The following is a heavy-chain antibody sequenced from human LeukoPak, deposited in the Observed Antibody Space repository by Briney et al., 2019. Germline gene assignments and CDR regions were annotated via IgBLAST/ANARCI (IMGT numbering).Heavy chain of an antibody. Sequence: SVKVSCKASGGTFSSYAISWVRQAPGQGLEWMGGIVPIFGTANYAQKFQGRVTITADKSTSTAYMELSSLRSEDTAVYYCARAGGYCGRISCPYYFDYWGQGSLVAVSS. D-gene: IGHD2-15*01. J-gene: IGHJ4*02. CDR2: IVPIFGTA. CDR3: ARAGGYCGRISCPYYFDY. V-gene: IGHV1-69*06. CDR1: GGTFSSYA.